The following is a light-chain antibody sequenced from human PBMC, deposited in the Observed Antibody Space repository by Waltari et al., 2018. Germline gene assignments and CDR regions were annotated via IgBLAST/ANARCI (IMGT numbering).Light chain of an antibody. Sequence: QSVLTQPPSASGTPGQRVTISCSGSSSTIGSKSVNWYQQVSGAAPKLLIYSTNKRPSGVPDRFSGSKSGTSASLAISGLQSEDEAYYYCATWDDSLNGLFGGGTKLTVL. CDR3: ATWDDSLNGL. J-gene: IGLJ2*01. CDR2: STN. V-gene: IGLV1-44*01. CDR1: SSTIGSKS.